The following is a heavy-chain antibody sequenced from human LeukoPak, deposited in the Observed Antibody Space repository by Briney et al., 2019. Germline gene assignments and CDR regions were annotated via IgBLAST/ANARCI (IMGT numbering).Heavy chain of an antibody. V-gene: IGHV1-46*01. J-gene: IGHJ3*02. CDR2: INPSGGAT. CDR1: GYLFTTYR. Sequence: ASVTVSYKAFGYLFTTYRMHWVRQAPGQGLEWMGNINPSGGATSYARKFQGRVTMTRDTSTSTVYMELRSLRSDDTAVYYCSSPYSNRAAGHDAFEIWGQGTMVTVSS. CDR3: SSPYSNRAAGHDAFEI. D-gene: IGHD1-14*01.